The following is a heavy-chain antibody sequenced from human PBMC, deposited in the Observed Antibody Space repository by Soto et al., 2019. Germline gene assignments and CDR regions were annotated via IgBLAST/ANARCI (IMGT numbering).Heavy chain of an antibody. CDR1: GVSLRTSGGG. CDR2: IYWNDDK. V-gene: IGHV2-5*01. Sequence: SGPTVVNPPPNLTLTFPFFGVSLRTSGGGVGRVRQPPGKALEWLALIYWNDDKRYSPSLESRLTITKDTSKNQVVLTMTNMDPVDTATYYCARLSSQMASFDYWGQGTLVTVSS. D-gene: IGHD3-10*01. CDR3: ARLSSQMASFDY. J-gene: IGHJ4*02.